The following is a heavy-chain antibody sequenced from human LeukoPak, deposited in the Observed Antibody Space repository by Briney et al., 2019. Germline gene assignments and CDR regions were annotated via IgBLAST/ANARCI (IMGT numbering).Heavy chain of an antibody. D-gene: IGHD2-21*02. J-gene: IGHJ4*02. CDR2: ISGSGGST. CDR1: GFTFSSYA. CDR3: AKDRAYCGGDCYPGSDFDY. V-gene: IGHV3-23*01. Sequence: GGSLRLSCAASGFTFSSYAMSWVRQAPGKGPEWVSAISGSGGSTYYADSVKGRFTISRDNSKNTLYLQMNSLRAEDTAVYYCAKDRAYCGGDCYPGSDFDYWGQGTLVTVSS.